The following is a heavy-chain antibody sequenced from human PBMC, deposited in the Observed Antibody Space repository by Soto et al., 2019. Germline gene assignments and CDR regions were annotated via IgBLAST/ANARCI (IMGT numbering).Heavy chain of an antibody. CDR3: ARCYCSVGSCFTCWHFDL. J-gene: IGHJ2*01. CDR2: IGPYNGNT. D-gene: IGHD2-15*01. Sequence: QVQLVQSGAEVKKPGASVKVSCQASGYIFSNYGISWVRQAPGQGLEWMGWIGPYNGNTDHAQNFQGRVTMTTDISTNTAYMELRSLRSDDTAFYYCARCYCSVGSCFTCWHFDLWGRGTLVTVSS. V-gene: IGHV1-18*01. CDR1: GYIFSNYG.